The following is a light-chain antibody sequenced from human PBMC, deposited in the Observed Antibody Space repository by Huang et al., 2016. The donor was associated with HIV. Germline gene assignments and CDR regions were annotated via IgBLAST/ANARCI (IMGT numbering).Light chain of an antibody. J-gene: IGKJ3*01. CDR3: QQTYSIPFT. Sequence: DIQMTQSPSSLSASVGDRVTITCRARQSVSDDVNWYQQKPGKAPKLLIYAASSLQSGVAISFSGSGSGTDFTITITSRQREDVATYFCQQTYSIPFTFGPGTTVDIK. CDR1: QSVSDD. V-gene: IGKV1-39*01. CDR2: AAS.